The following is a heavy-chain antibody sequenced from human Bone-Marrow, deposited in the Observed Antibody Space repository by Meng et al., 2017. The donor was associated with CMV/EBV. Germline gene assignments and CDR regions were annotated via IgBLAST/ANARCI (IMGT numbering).Heavy chain of an antibody. CDR2: INPKNGVT. J-gene: IGHJ6*02. V-gene: IGHV1-2*02. CDR3: ARDRDSSSWPTYYYYYYGMDV. Sequence: ASVKVSCKASGYTFTAYYMHWVRQAPGQGLEWMGWINPKNGVTNYAQKLQGRVTMTTDTSTSTAYMELRSLRSDDTAVYYCARDRDSSSWPTYYYYYYGMDVWGQGTTVTVSS. D-gene: IGHD6-13*01. CDR1: GYTFTAYY.